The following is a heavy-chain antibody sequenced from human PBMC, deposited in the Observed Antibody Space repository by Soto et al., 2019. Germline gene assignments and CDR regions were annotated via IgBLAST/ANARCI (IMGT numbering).Heavy chain of an antibody. CDR2: ISYDGSNK. Sequence: QVQLVESGGGVVQPGRSLRLSCAASGFTFSSHAMHWVRQAPGEGLEWVAVISYDGSNKYYPDSVKGRFTISRDNSKNTLYLQMNSLRSEDTAVYYCAKDRAVAGIGEVGYWGQGTLVTVSS. D-gene: IGHD6-19*01. CDR3: AKDRAVAGIGEVGY. J-gene: IGHJ4*02. CDR1: GFTFSSHA. V-gene: IGHV3-30-3*01.